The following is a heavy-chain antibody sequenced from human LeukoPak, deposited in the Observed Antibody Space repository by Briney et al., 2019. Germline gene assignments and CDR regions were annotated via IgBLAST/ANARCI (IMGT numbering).Heavy chain of an antibody. D-gene: IGHD6-13*01. CDR2: ISGSGDYT. Sequence: PGGSLRLSCAASGFTFSNYAMSWVRQAPGRGLEWVSAISGSGDYTNYADSVKGRFTISRDNSKNTLYLQMSSLRAEDTAVYYCAKDLGYSDYWGQGTLVTVSS. J-gene: IGHJ4*02. V-gene: IGHV3-23*01. CDR1: GFTFSNYA. CDR3: AKDLGYSDY.